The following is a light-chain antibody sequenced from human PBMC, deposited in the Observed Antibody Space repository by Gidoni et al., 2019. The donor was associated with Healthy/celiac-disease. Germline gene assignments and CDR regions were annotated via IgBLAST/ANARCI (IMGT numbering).Light chain of an antibody. CDR2: EVS. J-gene: IGLJ2*01. Sequence: QSALTQPASVSGSPGQSITISCTGTSRDGGSYNFVSWYQQHPGKAPKLMIYEVSKRPSGVSNRFSGSKSGNAASLTISGLQAEDEADYYCCSYAGSSTFVFGGGTKLTVL. CDR3: CSYAGSSTFV. V-gene: IGLV2-23*02. CDR1: SRDGGSYNF.